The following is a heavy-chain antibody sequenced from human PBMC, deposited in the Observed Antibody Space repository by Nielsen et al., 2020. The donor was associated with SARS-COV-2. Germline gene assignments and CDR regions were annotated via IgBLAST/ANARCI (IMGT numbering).Heavy chain of an antibody. CDR1: GYTFTGYY. CDR2: ISAYNGNT. J-gene: IGHJ4*02. D-gene: IGHD6-6*01. V-gene: IGHV1-18*04. Sequence: ASVKVSCKASGYTFTGYYMHWVRQAPGQGLEWMGWISAYNGNTNYAQKLQGRVTMTTDTSTSTAYMELRSLRSDDTAVYYCAREDGEGSSSDYWGQGTLVTVSS. CDR3: AREDGEGSSSDY.